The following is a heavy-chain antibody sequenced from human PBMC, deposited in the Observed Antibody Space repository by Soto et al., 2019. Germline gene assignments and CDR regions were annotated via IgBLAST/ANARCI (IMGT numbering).Heavy chain of an antibody. CDR3: ARGSDALGW. J-gene: IGHJ4*02. V-gene: IGHV1-18*01. D-gene: IGHD6-19*01. CDR1: GYTFTNYG. Sequence: QAQLVQCGAEVKKPGASVKVSCKASGYTFTNYGITSVRQAPGQGRERMGWINPYNAKTNASQKFQGRVAMTPDTPSRTAYMEVLRRRSDDTAIYYCARGSDALGWWGQGTLVTVSS. CDR2: INPYNAKT.